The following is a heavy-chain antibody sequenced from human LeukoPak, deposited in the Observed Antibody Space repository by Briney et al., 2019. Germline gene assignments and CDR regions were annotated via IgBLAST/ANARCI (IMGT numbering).Heavy chain of an antibody. CDR1: GFTFSSYA. D-gene: IGHD6-19*01. CDR3: ARDMRQWLVQGYFDY. V-gene: IGHV3-30-3*01. Sequence: GSLRLSCAASGFTFSSYAMHWVRQAPGKGLEWVAVISYDGSNKYYADSVKGRFTISRDNSKNTLYLQMNSLRAEDTAVYYCARDMRQWLVQGYFDYWGQGTLVTVSS. CDR2: ISYDGSNK. J-gene: IGHJ4*02.